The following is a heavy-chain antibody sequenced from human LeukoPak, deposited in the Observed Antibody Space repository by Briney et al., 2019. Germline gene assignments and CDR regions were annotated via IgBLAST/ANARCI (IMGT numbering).Heavy chain of an antibody. D-gene: IGHD3-10*01. Sequence: QSGGSLRLSCAASGFTFSSYSMNWGRQAPGKGLEWVSAISGSGGSTYYADSVKGRFTISRDNSKNTLYLQMNSLRAEDTAVYYCAKGDYGSVSRPPWFDPWGQGTLVTVSS. J-gene: IGHJ5*02. CDR2: ISGSGGST. CDR1: GFTFSSYS. CDR3: AKGDYGSVSRPPWFDP. V-gene: IGHV3-23*01.